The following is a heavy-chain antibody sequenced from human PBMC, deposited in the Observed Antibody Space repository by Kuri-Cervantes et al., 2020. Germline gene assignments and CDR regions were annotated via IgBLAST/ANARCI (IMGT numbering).Heavy chain of an antibody. Sequence: GGSLRLSCAASGFTFSSYDMHWVRQATGKGLEWVSAIGTAGDTYYPGSVKGRFTISRDNSKNTLYLQMNSLRAEDTAVYYCAREGLPPWLGATTRDAFDICGQGTMVTVSS. D-gene: IGHD1-26*01. J-gene: IGHJ3*02. CDR2: IGTAGDT. V-gene: IGHV3-13*01. CDR1: GFTFSSYD. CDR3: AREGLPPWLGATTRDAFDI.